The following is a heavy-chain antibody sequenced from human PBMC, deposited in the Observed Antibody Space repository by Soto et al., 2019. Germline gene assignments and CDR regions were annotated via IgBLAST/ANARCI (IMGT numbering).Heavy chain of an antibody. CDR2: VWYDGGYK. CDR1: GFTFRYYG. J-gene: IGHJ6*02. Sequence: QVQLLESGGGLVQPGRSLRLSCAASGFTFRYYGMHWVRQAPGKGLDWVALVWYDGGYKNYVDSVKGLFTISRDNSKNTLYLQKKSMSDEETAVYYCVRAARYRGNDNVSYYCMDVWGQGTTVTVSS. V-gene: IGHV3-33*01. CDR3: VRAARYRGNDNVSYYCMDV. D-gene: IGHD5-12*01.